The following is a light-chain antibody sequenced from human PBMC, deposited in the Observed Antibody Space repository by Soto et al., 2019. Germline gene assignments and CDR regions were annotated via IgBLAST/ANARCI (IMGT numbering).Light chain of an antibody. CDR1: RSLLHSNGYNY. CDR2: LGS. Sequence: DIVMTQSPLSLPVTPGEPASISCRSSRSLLHSNGYNYLDWYLQKPGQSPQLLIYLGSNRASGVPDRFSSSGAGTDFTLKISRVEAADVGVYFCMQALQAPTFGQGTKLEIK. V-gene: IGKV2-28*01. CDR3: MQALQAPT. J-gene: IGKJ2*01.